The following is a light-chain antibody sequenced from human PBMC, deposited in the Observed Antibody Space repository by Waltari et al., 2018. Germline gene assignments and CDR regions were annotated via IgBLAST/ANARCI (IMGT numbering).Light chain of an antibody. CDR2: AAS. CDR1: QGISSS. Sequence: DVQLTQSPSFLAASVGDRVTITCRASQGISSSLAWYQQKPGRAPKLLIYAASTLQSGVPSRLSGSGSGTEFTLTISSLQPEDFVTYYCQQVNNYPFTFGPGTILDVK. V-gene: IGKV1-9*01. CDR3: QQVNNYPFT. J-gene: IGKJ3*01.